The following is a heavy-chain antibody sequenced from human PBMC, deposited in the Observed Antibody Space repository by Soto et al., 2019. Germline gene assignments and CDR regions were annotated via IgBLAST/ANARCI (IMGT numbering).Heavy chain of an antibody. Sequence: QVQLVQSGAEVKKPGASVKVSCKASGYTFTSYFIHWVRQAPGQGLEWMGVFDPSGVATNSAQKFQGRLTMTRDTSTSTVYMDLTSRGSDDTALYYCARVSRGGFDSWGQGTLVTVSS. D-gene: IGHD3-10*01. CDR1: GYTFTSYF. CDR3: ARVSRGGFDS. CDR2: FDPSGVAT. V-gene: IGHV1-46*01. J-gene: IGHJ3*02.